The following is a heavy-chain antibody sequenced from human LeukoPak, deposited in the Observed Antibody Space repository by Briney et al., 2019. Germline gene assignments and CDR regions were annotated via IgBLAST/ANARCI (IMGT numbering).Heavy chain of an antibody. CDR1: GFTFSTYW. CDR2: ISSSSSYI. CDR3: ETFSSSGLDY. J-gene: IGHJ4*02. Sequence: GGSLRLSCAASGFTFSTYWMSWVRQAPGKGLEWVSSISSSSSYIYYADSVKGRFTISRDNAKNSLYLQMNSLRAEDTAVYYCETFSSSGLDYWGQGTLVTVSS. D-gene: IGHD6-13*01. V-gene: IGHV3-21*01.